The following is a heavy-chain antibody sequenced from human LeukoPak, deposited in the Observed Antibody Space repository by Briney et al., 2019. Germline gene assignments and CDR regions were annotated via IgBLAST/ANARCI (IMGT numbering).Heavy chain of an antibody. CDR3: ARDPSSLFLYCFDY. CDR1: AYSFTVNN. V-gene: IGHV1-2*02. Sequence: ASVTLRFTSSAYSFTVNNIHLIRQAPGQGLEWMGWIDANNGDTKSAQKFQGRVTMSRDTSISTAYMDLSSLSPDDAAVYYCARDPSSLFLYCFDYWGQGTLVTVSS. CDR2: IDANNGDT. D-gene: IGHD2-21*01. J-gene: IGHJ4*02.